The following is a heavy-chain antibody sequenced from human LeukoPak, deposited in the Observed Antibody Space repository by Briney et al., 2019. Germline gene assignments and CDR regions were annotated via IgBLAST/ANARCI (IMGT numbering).Heavy chain of an antibody. CDR2: ISSSSSYI. J-gene: IGHJ4*02. Sequence: GGSLRLSCAASGFTFSTYSMNWVRQAPGKGLEWVSSISSSSSYIYYADSVKGRFTISRGNAKNSLYLQMNSLRAEDTAVYYCARDSSEGSGWSTTDYWGQGTLVTVSS. CDR3: ARDSSEGSGWSTTDY. CDR1: GFTFSTYS. V-gene: IGHV3-21*01. D-gene: IGHD6-19*01.